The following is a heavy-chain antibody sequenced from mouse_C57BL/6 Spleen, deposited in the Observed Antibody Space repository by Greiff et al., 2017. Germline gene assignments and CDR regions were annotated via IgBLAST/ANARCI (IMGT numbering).Heavy chain of an antibody. Sequence: QVQLKESGPGLVQPSQSLSITCTVSGFSLTSYGVHWVRQSPGKGLEWLGVIWSGGSADYNAAFISRLSISKDNSKSQVFFKMNSLQADDTAIYYWARKGSDYAYAMDYWGQGTSVTVSS. CDR2: IWSGGSA. V-gene: IGHV2-2*01. J-gene: IGHJ4*01. CDR1: GFSLTSYG. D-gene: IGHD2-4*01. CDR3: ARKGSDYAYAMDY.